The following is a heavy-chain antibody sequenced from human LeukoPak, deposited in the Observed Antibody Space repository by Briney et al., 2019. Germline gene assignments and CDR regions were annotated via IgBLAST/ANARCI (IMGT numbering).Heavy chain of an antibody. V-gene: IGHV4-59*08. CDR2: IYYTGTT. Sequence: SETLSLTCSVSGGSISGTYYWSWIRQPPGKGLEWIGYIYYTGTTDSNPSLKSRVTISLDTSKNQFSLNLSSVTAADTAVYYCARVRGARVRWLQWAFDYWGQGTLVTVSS. CDR3: ARVRGARVRWLQWAFDY. CDR1: GGSISGTYY. D-gene: IGHD4-4*01. J-gene: IGHJ4*02.